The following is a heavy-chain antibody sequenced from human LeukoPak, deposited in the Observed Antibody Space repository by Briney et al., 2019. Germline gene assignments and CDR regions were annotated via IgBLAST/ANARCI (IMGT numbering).Heavy chain of an antibody. CDR1: GFTFSSYW. J-gene: IGHJ6*02. Sequence: PGGSLRLSCAASGFTFSSYWMSWVRQAPGKGLEWVANIKQDGSEKYYVDSVKGRFTISRDNAKNSLYLQMNSLRAEDTAVYYCARDDCVVAAKAPWAQGRYHYGMDVWGQGTTVTVSS. CDR3: ARDDCVVAAKAPWAQGRYHYGMDV. V-gene: IGHV3-7*01. CDR2: IKQDGSEK. D-gene: IGHD2-15*01.